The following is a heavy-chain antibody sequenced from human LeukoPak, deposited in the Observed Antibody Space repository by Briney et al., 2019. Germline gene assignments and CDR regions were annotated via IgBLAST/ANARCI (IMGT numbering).Heavy chain of an antibody. V-gene: IGHV3-73*01. Sequence: GGSLRLSCAASGFTFSGSAMHWVRQASGKGLEWVGRIRSKANSYATAYAASVKGRFTISRDDSKNTAYLQMNSLKNEDTAVYYCTRQNSGWYDFDYWGQGTLVTVSS. J-gene: IGHJ4*02. CDR3: TRQNSGWYDFDY. CDR1: GFTFSGSA. CDR2: IRSKANSYAT. D-gene: IGHD6-19*01.